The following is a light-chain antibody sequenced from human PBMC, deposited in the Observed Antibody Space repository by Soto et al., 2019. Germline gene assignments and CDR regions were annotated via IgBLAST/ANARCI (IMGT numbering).Light chain of an antibody. CDR2: EVS. J-gene: IGLJ3*02. V-gene: IGLV2-14*01. CDR3: SSYTGINTWV. CDR1: SSNIGNNY. Sequence: QSVLTQPPSVSAAPGQKVTISCSGSSSNIGNNYVSWYQQLPGTAPKLMIYEVSNRPSGVSNRFSGPKSGNTASLTISGLQAEDEADYYCSSYTGINTWVFGGGTKLTVL.